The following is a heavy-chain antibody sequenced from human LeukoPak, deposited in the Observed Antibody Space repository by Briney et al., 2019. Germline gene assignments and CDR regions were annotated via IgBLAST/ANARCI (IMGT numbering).Heavy chain of an antibody. V-gene: IGHV3-7*01. CDR2: IKEDGSDK. Sequence: GGSLRLSCAASGFTFSSYWMSWVRQAPGKGLEWAANIKEDGSDKYYVDSVKGRFTISRDNAKNSMYLQMDSLRAEDTAVYYCARDAYYDILTGYPGYFQHWGQGTLVTVSS. CDR1: GFTFSSYW. J-gene: IGHJ1*01. CDR3: ARDAYYDILTGYPGYFQH. D-gene: IGHD3-9*01.